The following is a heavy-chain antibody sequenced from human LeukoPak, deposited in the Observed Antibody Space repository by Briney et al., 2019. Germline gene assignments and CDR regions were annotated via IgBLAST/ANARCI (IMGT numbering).Heavy chain of an antibody. CDR1: GGSISSYY. CDR2: IYYSGST. J-gene: IGHJ6*02. CDR3: ARHHSSSWYNPYYYYYGMDV. D-gene: IGHD6-13*01. Sequence: SETLSLTCTVSGGSISSYYWSWIRQPPGKGLEWIGYIYYSGSTNYNPSLKSRVTISVDTSKNQFSLKLSSVTAADTAVYYCARHHSSSWYNPYYYYYGMDVWGQGTTVTVSS. V-gene: IGHV4-59*08.